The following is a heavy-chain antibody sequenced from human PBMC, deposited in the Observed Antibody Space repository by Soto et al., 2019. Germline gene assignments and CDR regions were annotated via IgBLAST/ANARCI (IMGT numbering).Heavy chain of an antibody. V-gene: IGHV2-5*02. CDR2: IYWDDDK. D-gene: IGHD3-3*01. CDR3: AHRVLRTVFGLVTTTAIYFDF. CDR1: GFSLTTSGGG. J-gene: IGHJ4*02. Sequence: QITLNESGPTQVKPRQTLTLTCTFSGFSLTTSGGGVGWIRQSPGKAPEWLALIYWDDDKRYSPSLKSRLTITKDTSKNQVVLTMAALDPADTATYYCAHRVLRTVFGLVTTTAIYFDFWGQGTPVAVSS.